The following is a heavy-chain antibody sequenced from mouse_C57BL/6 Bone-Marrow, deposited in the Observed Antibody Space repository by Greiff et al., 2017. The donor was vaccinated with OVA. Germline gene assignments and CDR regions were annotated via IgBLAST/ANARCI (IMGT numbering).Heavy chain of an antibody. D-gene: IGHD3-1*01. V-gene: IGHV1-76*01. J-gene: IGHJ4*01. CDR1: GYTFTDYY. CDR3: ARGLLPYAMDC. Sequence: QVQLQQSGAELVRPGASVKLSCKASGYTFTDYYINWVKQRPGQGLEWIARIYPGSGNTYYNEKFKGKATLTAEKSSSTAYMQLSSLTSEDSAVYFCARGLLPYAMDCWGQGTSVTVSS. CDR2: IYPGSGNT.